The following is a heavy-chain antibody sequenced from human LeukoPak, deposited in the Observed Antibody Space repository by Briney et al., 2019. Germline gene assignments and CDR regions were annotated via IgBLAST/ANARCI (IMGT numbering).Heavy chain of an antibody. CDR2: ISACNGNT. Sequence: ASVKVSCKASGYTFTSYGISWVRQAPGQGLEWMGWISACNGNTNYAQKLQGRVTMTTDTSTSTACMELRSLRSDDTAVYYCARDAVPAAIGWFDPWGQGTLVTVSS. CDR1: GYTFTSYG. V-gene: IGHV1-18*01. D-gene: IGHD2-2*01. J-gene: IGHJ5*02. CDR3: ARDAVPAAIGWFDP.